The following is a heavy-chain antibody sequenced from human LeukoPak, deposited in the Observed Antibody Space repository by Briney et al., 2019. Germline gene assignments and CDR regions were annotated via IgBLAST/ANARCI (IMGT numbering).Heavy chain of an antibody. CDR2: IGTITSTT. V-gene: IGHV3-48*03. CDR3: ARTVFDLRGQRLVPGFDS. D-gene: IGHD6-19*01. J-gene: IGHJ4*02. CDR1: GFTFSSYE. Sequence: PGGSLRLSCAASGFTFSSYEMNWVRQAPGKGLEWVSYIGTITSTTYYADSVKGRFTVSRDDAKSSLYLQMSSLRAEDTAVYYCARTVFDLRGQRLVPGFDSWGQGALVTVSS.